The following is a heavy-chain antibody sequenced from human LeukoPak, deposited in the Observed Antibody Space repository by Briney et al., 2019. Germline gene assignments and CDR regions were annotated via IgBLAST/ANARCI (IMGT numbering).Heavy chain of an antibody. D-gene: IGHD5-12*01. CDR2: ISYDGSNK. CDR3: ARDLSNSGYDAPDDY. Sequence: PGGSLRLSCAASGFTFSSYAMPWVRQAPGKGLEWVAVISYDGSNKYYADSVKGRFTISRDNSKNTLYLQMNSLRAEDTAVYYCARDLSNSGYDAPDDYWGQGTLVTVSS. J-gene: IGHJ4*02. CDR1: GFTFSSYA. V-gene: IGHV3-30-3*01.